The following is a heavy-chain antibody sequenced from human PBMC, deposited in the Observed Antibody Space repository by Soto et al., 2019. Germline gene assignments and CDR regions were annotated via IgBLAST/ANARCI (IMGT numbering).Heavy chain of an antibody. D-gene: IGHD2-2*01. CDR1: GFTFSSYA. Sequence: QPGGSLRLSCAASGFTFSSYAMSWVRQAPGKGLEWVSAISGSGGSTYYADSVKGRFTISRDNSKNTLYLQMNSLRAEDTAVYYCAKTNNLYCSSTSCYGYYFDYWGQGTLVTVSS. V-gene: IGHV3-23*01. J-gene: IGHJ4*02. CDR3: AKTNNLYCSSTSCYGYYFDY. CDR2: ISGSGGST.